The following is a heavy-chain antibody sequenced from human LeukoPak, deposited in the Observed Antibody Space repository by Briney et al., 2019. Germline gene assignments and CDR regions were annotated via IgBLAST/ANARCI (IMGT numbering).Heavy chain of an antibody. J-gene: IGHJ6*02. CDR2: IIPISGTT. CDR1: GGALNSYG. D-gene: IGHD2-15*01. Sequence: SVKVSCRASGGALNSYGISWVRQAPGQGLEWMGGIIPISGTTNYAQRFQDRISIIADESTSTVYMDLSSLRSEDTAIYYCARDFEDVDYYYGMDVWGQGTTVTVSS. CDR3: ARDFEDVDYYYGMDV. V-gene: IGHV1-69*13.